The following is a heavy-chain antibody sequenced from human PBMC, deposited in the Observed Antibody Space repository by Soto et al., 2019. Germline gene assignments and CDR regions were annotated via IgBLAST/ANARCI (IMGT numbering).Heavy chain of an antibody. CDR1: GFTFSRYS. CDR2: ISYDGTNK. D-gene: IGHD3-22*01. J-gene: IGHJ4*02. V-gene: IGHV3-30*09. Sequence: QVQLVESGGGVVQPGRSLRLSCAASGFTFSRYSMHWVRQAPGKGLAWVAVISYDGTNKYYADYEQGRFAISRDNSKNTLYLQMDSLRPEDTAVYYCARDLVYYGTSGPFDSWGQGTLVTVSS. CDR3: ARDLVYYGTSGPFDS.